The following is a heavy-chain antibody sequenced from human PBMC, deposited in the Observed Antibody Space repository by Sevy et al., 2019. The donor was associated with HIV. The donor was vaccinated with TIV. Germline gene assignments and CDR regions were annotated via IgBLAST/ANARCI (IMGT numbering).Heavy chain of an antibody. CDR1: GGSFSGYY. D-gene: IGHD1-26*01. CDR2: INHSGST. Sequence: SETLSLTCAVYGGSFSGYYWSWIRQPPGKGLEWIGEINHSGSTNYNPSLKSRVTISVDTSKNQFSLKLSSVTAADTAVYNGAGGEGGLLRRGAKGVETQGFDYWAREPWSPSPQ. J-gene: IGHJ4*02. V-gene: IGHV4-34*01. CDR3: AGGEGGLLRRGAKGVETQGFDY.